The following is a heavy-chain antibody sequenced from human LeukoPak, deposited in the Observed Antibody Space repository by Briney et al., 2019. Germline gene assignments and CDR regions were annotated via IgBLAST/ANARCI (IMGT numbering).Heavy chain of an antibody. CDR3: VKSAGKDGYRDVFDI. V-gene: IGHV3-23*01. CDR1: GITFSNSA. Sequence: SGGSLRLSCVPSGITFSNSALNWVRRAPGKGLEWVATITKNGDKTYYADSVRGLFSISRDTFRDILYLQMHSLRAEDTAVYHCVKSAGKDGYRDVFDIWGQGTVVTVSS. CDR2: ITKNGDKT. D-gene: IGHD5-24*01. J-gene: IGHJ3*02.